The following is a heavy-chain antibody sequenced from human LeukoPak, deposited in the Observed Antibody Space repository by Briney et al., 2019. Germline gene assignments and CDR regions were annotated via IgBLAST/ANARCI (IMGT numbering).Heavy chain of an antibody. CDR1: GASLNNYY. V-gene: IGHV4-59*08. Sequence: PSETLSLTCTVPGASLNNYYWNCVRHPPGKELEWIGHVYYSVNARHNPSVKSRVTISLDISKNQFSLRLRSVTAADTAVYYCAMQVGIYGDYNNWFDPWGQGARVTVSS. CDR2: VYYSVNA. CDR3: AMQVGIYGDYNNWFDP. D-gene: IGHD4-17*01. J-gene: IGHJ5*02.